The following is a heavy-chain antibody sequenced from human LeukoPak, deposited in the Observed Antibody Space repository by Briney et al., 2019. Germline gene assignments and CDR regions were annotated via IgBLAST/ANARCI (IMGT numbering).Heavy chain of an antibody. CDR1: GFTFTNYA. V-gene: IGHV3-23*01. J-gene: IGHJ3*02. D-gene: IGHD2-15*01. CDR2: ISGSGGST. CDR3: AKWVVLGAFDI. Sequence: AGGSLRLSCAASGFTFTNYAMSWVRQAPGKGLEWVSTISGSGGSTYYADSVKGRFTISRDNSKNTLYLQMNSLRAEDTAVYYCAKWVVLGAFDIWGQGTMVTVSS.